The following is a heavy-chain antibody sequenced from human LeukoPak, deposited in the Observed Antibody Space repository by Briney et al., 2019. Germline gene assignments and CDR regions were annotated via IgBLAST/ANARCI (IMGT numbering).Heavy chain of an antibody. J-gene: IGHJ3*02. CDR1: GGSISSYY. CDR2: IYYSGST. D-gene: IGHD6-19*01. CDR3: ARVIGYSSGWYGRRAFDI. Sequence: PSETLSLTCTVSGGSISSYYWSWIRQPPGKGLEWIGYIYYSGSTNYNPSLKSRVTISVDTSKNQFSLKLSSVTAADTAVYYCARVIGYSSGWYGRRAFDIWGQGTMVTVSS. V-gene: IGHV4-59*01.